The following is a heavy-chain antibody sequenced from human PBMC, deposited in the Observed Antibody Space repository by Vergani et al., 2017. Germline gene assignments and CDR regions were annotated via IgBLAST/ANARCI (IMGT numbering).Heavy chain of an antibody. D-gene: IGHD3-3*01. CDR3: ASEARITIFGVATNPFVDY. Sequence: QVQLVQSGAEVKKPGASVKVSCKASGYTFTSYYMHWVRQAPGQGLEWMGWINPNSGGTNYAQKFQGRVTISRDNAKNSLYLQMNSLRAEDTAVYYCASEARITIFGVATNPFVDYWGQGTLVTVSS. CDR2: INPNSGGT. CDR1: GYTFTSYY. V-gene: IGHV1-2*02. J-gene: IGHJ4*02.